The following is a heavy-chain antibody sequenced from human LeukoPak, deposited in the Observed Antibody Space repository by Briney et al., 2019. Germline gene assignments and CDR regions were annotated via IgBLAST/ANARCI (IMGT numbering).Heavy chain of an antibody. CDR3: ARVQESQIDYYFDY. Sequence: SETLSLTCTVSGGSISSYYWSWIRQPPGKGLEWIGYVYYSGSTNYNPSLKSRVTISVDTSKNQFSLKLYSVTAADTAVYYCARVQESQIDYYFDYWGQGTLVTVSS. CDR2: VYYSGST. J-gene: IGHJ4*02. CDR1: GGSISSYY. V-gene: IGHV4-59*01. D-gene: IGHD3-9*01.